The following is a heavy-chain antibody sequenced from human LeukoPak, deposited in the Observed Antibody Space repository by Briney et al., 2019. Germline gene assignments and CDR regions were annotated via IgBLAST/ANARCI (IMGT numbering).Heavy chain of an antibody. CDR1: GYTFTGYY. Sequence: ASVKVSCKASGYTFTGYYMHWVRQAPGQGLEWMGWINPNSGNTGYAQKFQGRVTMTRNTSISTAYMELSSLRSEDTAVYYCARDTAYYYGSGKWSFWGQGTLVTVSS. V-gene: IGHV1-8*02. J-gene: IGHJ4*02. CDR2: INPNSGNT. D-gene: IGHD3-10*01. CDR3: ARDTAYYYGSGKWSF.